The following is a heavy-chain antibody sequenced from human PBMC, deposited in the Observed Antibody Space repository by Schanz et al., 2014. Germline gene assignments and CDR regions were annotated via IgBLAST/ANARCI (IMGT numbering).Heavy chain of an antibody. CDR2: IASGGSHT. CDR3: AKGQLLSYYFDY. V-gene: IGHV3-23*01. D-gene: IGHD2-21*01. Sequence: EVQLLESGGALEQPGGSLRLSCAASGITFSDYAMSWVRQAPGKGVKWGSTIASGGSHTFYADSVTGRFTISGDNSKNTLYLQMNSLRAEDTAVYYCAKGQLLSYYFDYWGQGTLVTVSS. J-gene: IGHJ4*02. CDR1: GITFSDYA.